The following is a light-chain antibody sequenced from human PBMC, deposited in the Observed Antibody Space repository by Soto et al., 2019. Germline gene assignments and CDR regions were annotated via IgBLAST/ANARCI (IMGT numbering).Light chain of an antibody. CDR1: QSVSSSY. CDR3: QEYGSSPRT. Sequence: IVLTQSVVTVSLSPAERATLSCRASQSVSSSYLAWYQQKPGQAPGLLIYGASSRATGIPDRFSGSGSGTDFTLTISRLEPEDCTVYYSQEYGSSPRTFGQGTKVDIK. CDR2: GAS. V-gene: IGKV3-20*01. J-gene: IGKJ1*01.